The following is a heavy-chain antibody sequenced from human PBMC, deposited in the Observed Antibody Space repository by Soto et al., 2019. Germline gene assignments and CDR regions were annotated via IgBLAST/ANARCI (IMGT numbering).Heavy chain of an antibody. Sequence: EVQLLESGGGLVQPGGSLRLSCAASGFTFINYAMSWVRQAPGKGLEWVSTIGGRDGSTYYADSVKGRITISRYNSNSALYLQMNSLRVGDTAIYYCAKGILVKPPGTRTFDIWGQGTMVIVSS. J-gene: IGHJ3*02. D-gene: IGHD6-13*01. CDR3: AKGILVKPPGTRTFDI. V-gene: IGHV3-23*01. CDR2: IGGRDGST. CDR1: GFTFINYA.